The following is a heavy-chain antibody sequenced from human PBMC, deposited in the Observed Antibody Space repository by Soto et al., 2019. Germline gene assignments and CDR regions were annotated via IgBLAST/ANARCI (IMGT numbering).Heavy chain of an antibody. CDR1: GYSFTSYG. CDR2: ISTYNGNT. D-gene: IGHD4-4*01. J-gene: IGHJ5*02. Sequence: QVQLVQSGAAVKQPGASVKVSCKASGYSFTSYGMSWVRQAPGQGLDWMGWISTYNGNTNYAQKFQDRVTLTTDTSTTTAFMELTSLRSDDTAVYYCARSPSMSTQTTGWFDPWGQGTLVIVSS. V-gene: IGHV1-18*01. CDR3: ARSPSMSTQTTGWFDP.